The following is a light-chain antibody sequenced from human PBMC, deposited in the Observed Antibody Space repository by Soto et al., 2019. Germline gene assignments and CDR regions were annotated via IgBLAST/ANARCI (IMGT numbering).Light chain of an antibody. CDR1: QTLLHTDGYNY. J-gene: IGKJ1*01. CDR2: LGS. Sequence: DVVMTQSPLTLPVTPGESASISWGSSQTLLHTDGYNYLDWYVQKPGESPQLLIYLGSNRASGVPDRFRGSESGTDFTLKITRVETEDVGVYYCMQSLQAPPTFGQGTKVAIK. CDR3: MQSLQAPPT. V-gene: IGKV2-28*01.